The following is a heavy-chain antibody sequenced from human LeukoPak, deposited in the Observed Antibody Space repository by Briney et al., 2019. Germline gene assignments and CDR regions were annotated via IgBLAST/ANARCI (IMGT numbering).Heavy chain of an antibody. J-gene: IGHJ4*02. D-gene: IGHD2-2*03. V-gene: IGHV4-34*01. CDR3: AGVCIGYCSSTR. Sequence: SEILSLTCAVYGGSFSYYYWSWIRQPPGKGLEWIGEINHSGITNYNPSLKSRVTISADTSKNQFSLKLSSVTAADTAVYYCAGVCIGYCSSTRWGQGTLVTVSS. CDR1: GGSFSYYY. CDR2: INHSGIT.